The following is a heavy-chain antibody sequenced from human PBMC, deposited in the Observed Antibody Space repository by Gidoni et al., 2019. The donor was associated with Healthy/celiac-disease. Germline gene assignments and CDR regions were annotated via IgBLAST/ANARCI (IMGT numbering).Heavy chain of an antibody. D-gene: IGHD2-15*01. CDR1: GFPFSSYG. J-gene: IGHJ4*02. V-gene: IGHV3-30*18. CDR2: ISYDGSNK. CDR3: AKDGEVDCSGGSCYSEFDY. Sequence: QVQLVESGGGVVQPGRSLRLSCAASGFPFSSYGMPWVRQAPGKGLEWVAVISYDGSNKYYADSVKGRFTISRDNSKNTLYLQMNSLRAEDTAVYYCAKDGEVDCSGGSCYSEFDYWGQGTLVTVSS.